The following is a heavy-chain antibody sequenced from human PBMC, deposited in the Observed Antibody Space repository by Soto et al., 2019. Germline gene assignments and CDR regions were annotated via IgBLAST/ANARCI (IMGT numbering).Heavy chain of an antibody. V-gene: IGHV4-59*08. J-gene: IGHJ4*02. CDR3: GRRDISYGPLDF. CDR1: GGPTTGYY. CDR2: IYYVGTT. D-gene: IGHD5-18*01. Sequence: QVHLQESGPGLVKPSETLSLTCTVSGGPTTGYYWGWIRQPPGKGLEWIGYIYYVGTTKYNPALRSRPTTSLDTSKNQFSLTLTSVTAADTAIYFCGRRDISYGPLDFWGQGRLVVVSS.